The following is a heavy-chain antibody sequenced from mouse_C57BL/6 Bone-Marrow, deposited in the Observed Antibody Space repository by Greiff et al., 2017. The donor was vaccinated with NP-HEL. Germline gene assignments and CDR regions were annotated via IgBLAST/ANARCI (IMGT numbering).Heavy chain of an antibody. CDR1: GFTFSDYY. J-gene: IGHJ2*01. CDR2: INYDGSST. D-gene: IGHD4-1*01. Sequence: EVQLVESEGGLVQPGSSMKLSCTASGFTFSDYYMAWVRQVPEKGLEWVANINYDGSSTYYLDSLKSRFIISRDNAKNILYLQMSSLNSEDTATYYCARAPNWGLFDYWGQGTTLTVSS. V-gene: IGHV5-16*01. CDR3: ARAPNWGLFDY.